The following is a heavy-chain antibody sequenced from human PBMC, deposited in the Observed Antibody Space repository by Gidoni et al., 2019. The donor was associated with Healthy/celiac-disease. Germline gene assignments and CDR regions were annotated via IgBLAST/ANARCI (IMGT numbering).Heavy chain of an antibody. V-gene: IGHV4-4*02. J-gene: IGHJ6*02. Sequence: QVQLQESGPGLVQPSGTLSLTCAVSAGSLTSRNWWSWVRQPPGKGLEWIGEIYHSGSTNYNPSLKSRVTISVDKSKNQFSLKLSSVTAADTAVYYCARGILEWLGEYYYGMDVWGQGTTVTVSS. CDR3: ARGILEWLGEYYYGMDV. CDR2: IYHSGST. CDR1: AGSLTSRNW. D-gene: IGHD3-3*01.